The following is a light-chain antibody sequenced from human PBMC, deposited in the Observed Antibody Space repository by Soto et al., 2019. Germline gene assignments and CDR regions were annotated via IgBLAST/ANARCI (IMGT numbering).Light chain of an antibody. Sequence: DIQMTQSPSSLTASVGDRVSITCRASQDISNYLAWYQQKPGKVPKLLICAASTLQSGVPSRFSGSGSGTDFTLTISSRQPEDVATYYCQKYNSAPQTFGQGTKVEIK. CDR2: AAS. J-gene: IGKJ1*01. CDR3: QKYNSAPQT. V-gene: IGKV1-27*01. CDR1: QDISNY.